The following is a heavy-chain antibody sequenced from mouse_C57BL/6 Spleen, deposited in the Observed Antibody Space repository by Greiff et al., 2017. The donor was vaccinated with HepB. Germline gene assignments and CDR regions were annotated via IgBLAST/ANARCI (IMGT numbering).Heavy chain of an antibody. V-gene: IGHV1-72*01. CDR3: ARNGITTVVATGYFDY. CDR2: IDPNSGGT. J-gene: IGHJ2*01. D-gene: IGHD1-1*01. CDR1: GYTFTSYW. Sequence: VQLQQPGAELVKPGASVKLSCKASGYTFTSYWMHWVKQRPGRGLEWIGRIDPNSGGTKYNEKFKSKATLTVDKPSSTAYMQLSSLTSEDSAVYYCARNGITTVVATGYFDYWGQGTTLTVSS.